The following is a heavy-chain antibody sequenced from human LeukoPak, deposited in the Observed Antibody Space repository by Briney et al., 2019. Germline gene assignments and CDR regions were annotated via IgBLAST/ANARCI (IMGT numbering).Heavy chain of an antibody. CDR2: IHYSGST. V-gene: IGHV4-30-4*01. D-gene: IGHD3-10*01. CDR3: ARDPGAYPYYFDY. J-gene: IGHJ4*02. Sequence: PSETLSLTCTVSGGSISSCDYFWIWIRQPPGKDLEWIGYIHYSGSTFYNPSLKSRVTISVDTSKNQCSLNLSSVTAADTAVYHCARDPGAYPYYFDYWGQGTLVTVSS. CDR1: GGSISSCDYF.